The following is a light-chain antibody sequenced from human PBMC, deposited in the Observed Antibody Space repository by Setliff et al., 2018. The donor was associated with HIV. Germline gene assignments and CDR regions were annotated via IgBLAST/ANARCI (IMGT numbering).Light chain of an antibody. J-gene: IGLJ1*01. CDR1: SSDVGRYNL. V-gene: IGLV2-23*02. CDR3: CSYAGGSTYV. Sequence: QSVLTQPASVSGSPGQSITISCTGTSSDVGRYNLVSWYQQHPGKAPKLMIYDVSKRPSGVSNRFSGSKSGNTAPLTTSGLQAEDESDYFCCSYAGGSTYVFGTGTKVTVL. CDR2: DVS.